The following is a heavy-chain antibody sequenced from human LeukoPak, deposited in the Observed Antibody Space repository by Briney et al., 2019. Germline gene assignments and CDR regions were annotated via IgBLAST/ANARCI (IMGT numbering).Heavy chain of an antibody. Sequence: SETLSLTCTVSGGSISSYYWSWIRQPPGKGLEWIGYIYYSGSTNYNPSLKSRVTISVDTSKNLFSLKLSSVTAADTAVYYCARRVGTGDFDYWGQGTLVTVSS. V-gene: IGHV4-59*08. D-gene: IGHD3-10*01. CDR1: GGSISSYY. J-gene: IGHJ4*02. CDR2: IYYSGST. CDR3: ARRVGTGDFDY.